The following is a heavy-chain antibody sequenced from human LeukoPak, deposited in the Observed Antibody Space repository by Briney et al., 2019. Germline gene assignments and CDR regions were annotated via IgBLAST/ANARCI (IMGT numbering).Heavy chain of an antibody. D-gene: IGHD6-19*01. CDR1: GYTFTSYY. CDR2: INPSGGST. J-gene: IGHJ4*02. CDR3: ARGAPGLYDY. Sequence: ASVMVSCQASGYTFTSYYMHWVRQAPGQGLEWMGVINPSGGSTSYAQKFQGRVTMTRETSTSTVYMELSSLRSEDTAVYYCARGAPGLYDYWGQGTLVTVSS. V-gene: IGHV1-46*01.